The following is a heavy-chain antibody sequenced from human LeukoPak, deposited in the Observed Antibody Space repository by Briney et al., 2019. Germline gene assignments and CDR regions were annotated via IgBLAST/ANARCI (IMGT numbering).Heavy chain of an antibody. CDR2: LYSGGRT. J-gene: IGHJ4*02. CDR3: ASLMLISSVTGGFDY. V-gene: IGHV3-66*01. D-gene: IGHD3-16*01. Sequence: PGGSLRLSCAASGFTLSNNYMSWVRQAPGKGLEWVSTLYSGGRTHYADSVKGRFFVSRDNSKNAEYLQMNSLRAEDTAVYYCASLMLISSVTGGFDYWGQGTLVTVSS. CDR1: GFTLSNNY.